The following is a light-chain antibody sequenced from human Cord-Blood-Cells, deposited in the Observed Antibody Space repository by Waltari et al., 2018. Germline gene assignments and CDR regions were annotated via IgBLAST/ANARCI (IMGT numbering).Light chain of an antibody. CDR2: AAS. V-gene: IGKV1-39*01. J-gene: IGKJ4*01. Sequence: DIQMTQSPSSLSASVGDRVTITCRASQSISSYLNWYQQKPGKAPKLLIYAASSLQSGVPSMCSGSGSGTDFTLTISSLQPEDFATYYCQQSYSTPLTFGGGTKVEIK. CDR1: QSISSY. CDR3: QQSYSTPLT.